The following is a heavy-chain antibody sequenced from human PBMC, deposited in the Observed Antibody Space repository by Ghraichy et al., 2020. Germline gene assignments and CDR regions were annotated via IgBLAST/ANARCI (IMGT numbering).Heavy chain of an antibody. J-gene: IGHJ4*02. CDR1: GFTFSSYG. CDR3: AKGDYGVEY. CDR2: ISYDGSNK. D-gene: IGHD4-17*01. V-gene: IGHV3-30*18. Sequence: GESLNISCAASGFTFSSYGMHWVRQAPGKGLEWVAVISYDGSNKYYADSVKGRFTISRDNSKNTLYLQMNSLRAEDTAVYYCAKGDYGVEYWGQGTLVTVSS.